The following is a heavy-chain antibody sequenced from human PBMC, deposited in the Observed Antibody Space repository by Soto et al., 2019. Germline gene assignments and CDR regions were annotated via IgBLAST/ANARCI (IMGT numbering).Heavy chain of an antibody. Sequence: PSETLSLTCTVSGDSITSDKYYWGWIRQPPGKGLETIANISYDGNTYFNPSLESRVTISVETSKNQFALRLTSVTAADTAVYYCVKSSREPRLFMYPFDSWGLGTLVTVPQ. D-gene: IGHD6-6*01. J-gene: IGHJ4*02. CDR1: GDSITSDKYY. CDR2: ISYDGNT. CDR3: VKSSREPRLFMYPFDS. V-gene: IGHV4-39*01.